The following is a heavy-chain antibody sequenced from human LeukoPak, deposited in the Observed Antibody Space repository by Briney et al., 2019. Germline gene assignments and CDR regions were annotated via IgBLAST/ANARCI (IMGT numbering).Heavy chain of an antibody. V-gene: IGHV3-33*01. CDR2: IWYDGSNK. CDR1: GFTFSSYG. D-gene: IGHD4-17*01. CDR3: ARDSGTTVTGYYYYYMDV. J-gene: IGHJ6*03. Sequence: PGGSLRLSCAASGFTFSSYGMHWVRQAPGKGLEWVAVIWYDGSNKYYADSVKGRFTISRDNSKNTLYLQMNSLGAEDTAVYYCARDSGTTVTGYYYYYMDVWGKGTTVTVSS.